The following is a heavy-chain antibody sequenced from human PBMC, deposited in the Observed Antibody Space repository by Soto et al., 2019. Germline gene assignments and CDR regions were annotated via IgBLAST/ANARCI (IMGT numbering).Heavy chain of an antibody. D-gene: IGHD6-6*01. J-gene: IGHJ4*02. CDR1: GGSISSSNW. CDR3: ARERYSSSPEFDY. V-gene: IGHV4-4*02. Sequence: SETLSLTCAVSGGSISSSNWWSWVRQPPGKGLEWIGEIYHSGSTNYNPSLKSRVTISVDKSKNQFSLKLSSVTAADTAVYYCARERYSSSPEFDYWGQGTLVTVSS. CDR2: IYHSGST.